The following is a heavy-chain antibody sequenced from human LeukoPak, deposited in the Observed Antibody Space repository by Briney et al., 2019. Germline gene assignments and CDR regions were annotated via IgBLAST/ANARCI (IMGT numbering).Heavy chain of an antibody. V-gene: IGHV3-15*01. CDR2: IKSKTDGGTT. D-gene: IGHD1-26*01. Sequence: PGGSLRLSCAASGFTFSNAWMSWVRQAPGKGLEWVGRIKSKTDGGTTDYAAPVKGRFTISRDDSKNTLYLQMNSLKTEDTAVYYCTTDWVLTSGTHAVGFDYWGQGTLVTVSS. J-gene: IGHJ4*02. CDR3: TTDWVLTSGTHAVGFDY. CDR1: GFTFSNAW.